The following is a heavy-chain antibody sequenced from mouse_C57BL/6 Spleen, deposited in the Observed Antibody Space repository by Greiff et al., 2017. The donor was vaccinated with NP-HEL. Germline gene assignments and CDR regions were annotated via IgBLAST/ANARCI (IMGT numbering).Heavy chain of an antibody. CDR1: GFTFSDYY. D-gene: IGHD4-1*01. V-gene: IGHV5-16*01. CDR3: ARAGTDYAMDY. Sequence: DVHLVESEGGLVQPGSSMKLSCTASGFTFSDYYMAWVRQVPEKGLEWVANINYDGSSTYYLDSLKSRFIISRDNAKNILYLQMSSLKSEDTATYYCARAGTDYAMDYWGQGTSVTVSS. CDR2: INYDGSST. J-gene: IGHJ4*01.